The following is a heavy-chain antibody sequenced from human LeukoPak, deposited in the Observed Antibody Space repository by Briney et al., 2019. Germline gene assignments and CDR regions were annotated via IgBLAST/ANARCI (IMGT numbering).Heavy chain of an antibody. CDR3: ARILRYFGYGMDV. V-gene: IGHV5-51*01. CDR2: IYPGDSDT. D-gene: IGHD3-9*01. J-gene: IGHJ6*02. Sequence: GESLQISCKGSGYSFTSYWIGWVRQMPGKGLEWVGIIYPGDSDTRYSPSFQGQVTISADKSISTAYLQWSSLKASDTAMYYCARILRYFGYGMDVWGQGTTVSVSS. CDR1: GYSFTSYW.